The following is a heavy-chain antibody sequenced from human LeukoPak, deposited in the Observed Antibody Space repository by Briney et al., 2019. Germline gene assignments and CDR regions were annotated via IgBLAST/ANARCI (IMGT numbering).Heavy chain of an antibody. Sequence: ASVKVSCKASGYTFTSYDINWVRQATGQGLEWMGWMNPNSGNTGYAQKFRGRVTMTRNTSISTAYMELSSLRSEDTAVYYCARSLYTTQDAFDIWGQGTMVTVSS. CDR1: GYTFTSYD. CDR3: ARSLYTTQDAFDI. CDR2: MNPNSGNT. V-gene: IGHV1-8*01. J-gene: IGHJ3*02. D-gene: IGHD1-1*01.